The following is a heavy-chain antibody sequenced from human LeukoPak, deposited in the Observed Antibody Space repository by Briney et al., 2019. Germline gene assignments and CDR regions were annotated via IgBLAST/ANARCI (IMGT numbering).Heavy chain of an antibody. CDR2: ISYSGST. J-gene: IGHJ5*02. D-gene: IGHD3-10*01. Sequence: SETLSLTCTASGGSVSSDSHYWNWIRQPPGKGLEWIGCISYSGSTNYKSSLKSRVTISVDTSKNQFSLKVRSVTAADTAVYYCARFLWFGGPFDPWGQGTLVTVSS. CDR1: GGSVSSDSHY. V-gene: IGHV4-61*01. CDR3: ARFLWFGGPFDP.